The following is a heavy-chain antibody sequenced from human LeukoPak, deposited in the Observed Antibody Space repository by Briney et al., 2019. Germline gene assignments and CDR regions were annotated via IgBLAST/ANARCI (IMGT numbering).Heavy chain of an antibody. Sequence: SETLSLTCTVSGGSISSSSYYWGWIRQPPGKGLEWIGSIYYSGSTYYNPSLKSRVTISVDTSKNQFSLKLSSVTAADTAVYYWARLRSAYYFSYWGQGTLVTVSS. D-gene: IGHD6-6*01. J-gene: IGHJ4*02. V-gene: IGHV4-39*07. CDR3: ARLRSAYYFSY. CDR1: GGSISSSSYY. CDR2: IYYSGST.